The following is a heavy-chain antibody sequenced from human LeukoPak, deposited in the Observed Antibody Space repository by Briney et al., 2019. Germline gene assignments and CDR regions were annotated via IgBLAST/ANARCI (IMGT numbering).Heavy chain of an antibody. J-gene: IGHJ4*02. CDR3: ARRTYYYASGSYSPPRY. CDR2: INHRGST. Sequence: PSETLSLTCTVSGGSISGYYWNWIRQPPGKGLEWIGEINHRGSTNYNPSLKSRVTISVDTSKNQFSLKLNSVTAADTAVYYCARRTYYYASGSYSPPRYWGQGTLVTVSS. CDR1: GGSISGYY. V-gene: IGHV4-34*01. D-gene: IGHD3-10*01.